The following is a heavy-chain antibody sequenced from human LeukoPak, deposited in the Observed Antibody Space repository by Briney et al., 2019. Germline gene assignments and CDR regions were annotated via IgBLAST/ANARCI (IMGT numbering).Heavy chain of an antibody. Sequence: PGGSLRLSCAASGFTFSSYWMHWVRQAPGKGLGWVSRINGEGSSTSYADSVKGRFTISRDNAKNTLYLQMNSLRAEDTAVYYCALYNWNPKRDFDYWGQGTLVTVSS. CDR3: ALYNWNPKRDFDY. J-gene: IGHJ4*02. D-gene: IGHD1-20*01. CDR1: GFTFSSYW. CDR2: INGEGSST. V-gene: IGHV3-74*01.